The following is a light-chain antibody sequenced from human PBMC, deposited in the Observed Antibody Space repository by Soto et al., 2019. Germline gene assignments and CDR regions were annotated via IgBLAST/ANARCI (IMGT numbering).Light chain of an antibody. CDR3: QAYDYSLTASV. CDR2: GNR. CDR1: TSNLGAGYD. V-gene: IGLV1-40*01. Sequence: QAVVTQPPSVSGAPGQRVTLSCTGNTSNLGAGYDVHWYQQLPGAAPKLVIFGNRNRPSGVPERFSGSKSGTSASLAITGLQAEEEADYYCQAYDYSLTASVFGGGTKLTVL. J-gene: IGLJ3*02.